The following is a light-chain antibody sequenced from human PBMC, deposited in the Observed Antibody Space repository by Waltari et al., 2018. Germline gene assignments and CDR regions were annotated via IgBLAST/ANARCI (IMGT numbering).Light chain of an antibody. Sequence: IVLTQSPGTLSLSPGQRATLSCRASQSVGRNYVAWYQQKPGQAPRLLIYDASSRAAGIPDRFSGSGSGTDFTLTISRLEPEDVGVYYCQQFDSSPPMYTFGQGTKLEIK. CDR3: QQFDSSPPMYT. CDR1: QSVGRNY. J-gene: IGKJ2*01. V-gene: IGKV3-20*01. CDR2: DAS.